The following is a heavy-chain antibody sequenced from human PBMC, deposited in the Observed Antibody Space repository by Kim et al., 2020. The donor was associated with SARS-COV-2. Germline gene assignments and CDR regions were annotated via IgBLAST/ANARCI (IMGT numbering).Heavy chain of an antibody. D-gene: IGHD3-10*01. V-gene: IGHV4-59*11. CDR1: GGSIKTHF. CDR3: ARDGYYGGSGLYYFDS. J-gene: IGHJ4*01. CDR2: VFYTGNT. Sequence: SETLSLTCRVSGGSIKTHFWSWIRQAPGKGLEWLAYVFYTGNTNSDPALKSRVTISLDTSKNEVSLKLTSVTAADTAVYYCARDGYYGGSGLYYFDSWG.